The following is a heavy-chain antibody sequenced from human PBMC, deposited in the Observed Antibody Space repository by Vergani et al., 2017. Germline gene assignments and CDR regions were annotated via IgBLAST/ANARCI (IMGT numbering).Heavy chain of an antibody. CDR3: AKANPRNSGYDYLYYYHAMDV. J-gene: IGHJ6*02. Sequence: EVQLLESGGDLVQPGGSLRLSCAASGFTFNHYAMNWVRQAPGKGLEWVSGISGSDGRTYYAGCMKGRFTISRDRSKNTRYLQMNSLSAGDTAVSDFAKANPRNSGYDYLYYYHAMDVWGQGTTVTVSS. CDR2: ISGSDGRT. V-gene: IGHV3-23*01. CDR1: GFTFNHYA. D-gene: IGHD5-12*01.